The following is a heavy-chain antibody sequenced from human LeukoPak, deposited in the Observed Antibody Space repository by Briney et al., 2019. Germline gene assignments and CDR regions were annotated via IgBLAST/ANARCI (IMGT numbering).Heavy chain of an antibody. CDR3: AKMTSGWYTWFDP. J-gene: IGHJ5*02. V-gene: IGHV3-23*01. Sequence: GGSLRLYCAASRFNFSNDAMSWVRQAPGKGLEWVSGISGSGVSTYYADSVKGRFTISRDNSRDTLFLQMNSLRAEDTAVYYCAKMTSGWYTWFDPWGQGTLVTVSS. CDR1: RFNFSNDA. CDR2: ISGSGVST. D-gene: IGHD6-19*01.